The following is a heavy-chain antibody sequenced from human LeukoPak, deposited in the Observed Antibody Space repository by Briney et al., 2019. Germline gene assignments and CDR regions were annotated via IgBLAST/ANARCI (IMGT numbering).Heavy chain of an antibody. D-gene: IGHD3-3*01. CDR3: AKGRLALRSIDY. CDR2: ISGSGGST. Sequence: GGSLRLSCAASGFTFSIYAMSWVRQAPGKGLEWVSAISGSGGSTYYADSVKGRFTISRDNSKNTLYLQMNSLRAEDTAVYYCAKGRLALRSIDYWGQGTLVTVSS. J-gene: IGHJ4*02. V-gene: IGHV3-23*01. CDR1: GFTFSIYA.